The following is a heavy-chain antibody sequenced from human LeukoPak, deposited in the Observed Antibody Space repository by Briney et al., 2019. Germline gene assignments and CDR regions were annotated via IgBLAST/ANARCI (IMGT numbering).Heavy chain of an antibody. Sequence: GGSLRLSCAASGFTFSDYYMSWIRQAPGKGLEWVSYSSSSGSTIYYADSVKGRFTISRDNAKNSLYLQMNSLRAEDTAVYYCARDLRDPYYYDSSGSDYWGQGTLVTASS. V-gene: IGHV3-11*01. J-gene: IGHJ4*02. CDR2: SSSSGSTI. CDR1: GFTFSDYY. CDR3: ARDLRDPYYYDSSGSDY. D-gene: IGHD3-22*01.